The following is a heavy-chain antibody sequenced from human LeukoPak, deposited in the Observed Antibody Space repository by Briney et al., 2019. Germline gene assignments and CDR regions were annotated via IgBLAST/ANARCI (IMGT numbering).Heavy chain of an antibody. CDR3: ARGFGPLRDPNNWNYRVYYYGMDV. CDR1: GFTFSSYG. V-gene: IGHV3-33*01. D-gene: IGHD1-7*01. Sequence: PGGSLRLSCAASGFTFSSYGMHWVRQAPGKGLEWVAVIWYDGSNKYYADSVKGRFTISRDNSKNTLYLQMNSLRAEDTAVYYCARGFGPLRDPNNWNYRVYYYGMDVWGQGTTVTVSS. CDR2: IWYDGSNK. J-gene: IGHJ6*02.